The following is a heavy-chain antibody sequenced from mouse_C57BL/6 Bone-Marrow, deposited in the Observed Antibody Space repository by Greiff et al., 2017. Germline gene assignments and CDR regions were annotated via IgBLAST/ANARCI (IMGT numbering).Heavy chain of an antibody. CDR2: ISSGGSYT. J-gene: IGHJ3*01. V-gene: IGHV5-6*01. CDR1: GFTFSSYG. Sequence: EVKLVESGGDLVKPGGSLKLSCAASGFTFSSYGMSWVRQTPDKRLEWVATISSGGSYTYYPDSVKGRFTISRDNAKNTLYLQMSSLKSEDTAMYYCAIHTHYYGSSYVRFAYWGQGTLVTVSA. CDR3: AIHTHYYGSSYVRFAY. D-gene: IGHD1-1*01.